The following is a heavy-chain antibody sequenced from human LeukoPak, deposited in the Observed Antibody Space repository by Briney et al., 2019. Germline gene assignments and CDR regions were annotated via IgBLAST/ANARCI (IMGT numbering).Heavy chain of an antibody. CDR2: IYPGDSDT. V-gene: IGHV5-51*01. J-gene: IGHJ4*02. CDR1: GYSFTSYW. Sequence: GESLKISCKGSGYSFTSYWIGWVRQMPGKGLEWMGNIYPGDSDTRYSPSFQGQVTISADKSISTAYLQWSSLKASDTAMYYCARRRGYSSSWYYFDYWGQGTLVTVSS. D-gene: IGHD6-13*01. CDR3: ARRRGYSSSWYYFDY.